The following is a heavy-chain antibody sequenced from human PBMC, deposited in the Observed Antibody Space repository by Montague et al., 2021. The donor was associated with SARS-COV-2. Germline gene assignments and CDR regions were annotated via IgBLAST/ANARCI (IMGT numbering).Heavy chain of an antibody. CDR2: IYYSGST. J-gene: IGHJ4*02. V-gene: IGHV4-59*01. CDR1: GGSISSFY. Sequence: SETLSLTCSVSGGSISSFYWSWIRQPPGKGLEWIGYIYYSGSTNYNPSLTSRVTISIDTSKNQFSLELSSVTAADMAVYYCASPCGSCNGGSFYYVYWGQGTLVTVSS. CDR3: ASPCGSCNGGSFYYVY. D-gene: IGHD2-15*01.